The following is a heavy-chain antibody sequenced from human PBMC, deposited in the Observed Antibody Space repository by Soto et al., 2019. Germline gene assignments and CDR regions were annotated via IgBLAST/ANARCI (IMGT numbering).Heavy chain of an antibody. D-gene: IGHD6-6*01. CDR3: ARLDLEYSSSSEVYYYGMDV. J-gene: IGHJ6*02. V-gene: IGHV4-39*01. Sequence: QLQLQESGPGLVKPSETLSLTCTVSGGSISSSSYYWGWIRQPPGKGLEWIGSIYYSGSTYYNPSLKSRVPISVDTSKNQFSLKLSSVTAADTAVYYCARLDLEYSSSSEVYYYGMDVWGQGTTVTVSS. CDR1: GGSISSSSYY. CDR2: IYYSGST.